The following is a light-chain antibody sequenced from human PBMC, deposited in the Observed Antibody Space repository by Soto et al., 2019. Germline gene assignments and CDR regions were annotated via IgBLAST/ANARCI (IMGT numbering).Light chain of an antibody. Sequence: QSALTQPASVSGSPGQSITISCTGSNSDIGGYNSVSWYQQHPGKAPKLLIFGVTNRPSGVSDRFSRSKSGNTASLTISALQAEDEADYYCTSYTSVTIVVFGGGTKLTVL. CDR3: TSYTSVTIVV. CDR2: GVT. V-gene: IGLV2-14*01. CDR1: NSDIGGYNS. J-gene: IGLJ2*01.